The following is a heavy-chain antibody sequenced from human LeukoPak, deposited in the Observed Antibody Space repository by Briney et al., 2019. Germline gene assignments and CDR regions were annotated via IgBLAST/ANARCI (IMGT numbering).Heavy chain of an antibody. CDR3: ARDLDWNDEDYYYGMDV. CDR1: GGSISSDY. Sequence: SETLSLTCSVSGGSISSDYWAWIRQPPGKGLDWIGYMFYTGSTNYNPSLKSRVTISLATSKKQFSLKLSSVTAADTAVYYCARDLDWNDEDYYYGMDVWGQGTTVTVSS. CDR2: MFYTGST. D-gene: IGHD1-1*01. V-gene: IGHV4-59*01. J-gene: IGHJ6*02.